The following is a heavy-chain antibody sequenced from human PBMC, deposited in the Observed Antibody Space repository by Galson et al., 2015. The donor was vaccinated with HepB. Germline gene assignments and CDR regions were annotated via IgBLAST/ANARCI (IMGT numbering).Heavy chain of an antibody. J-gene: IGHJ6*02. CDR2: ISGTSHAI. CDR1: GFTFTTFS. Sequence: SLRLSCATSGFTFTTFSMNWVRQAPGKGLEWVSYISGTSHAIYYADSVKGRFTISRDNDERSLYLQMNSLRDEDTAVYYCARDKVTTPWGYYGLDVWGQGTTVTVAS. CDR3: ARDKVTTPWGYYGLDV. D-gene: IGHD7-27*01. V-gene: IGHV3-48*02.